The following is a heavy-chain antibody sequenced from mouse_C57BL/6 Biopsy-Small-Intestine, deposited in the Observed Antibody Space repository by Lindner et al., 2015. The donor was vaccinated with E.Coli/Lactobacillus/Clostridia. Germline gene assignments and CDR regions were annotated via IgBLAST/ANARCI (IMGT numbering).Heavy chain of an antibody. CDR1: GYTFTDYY. V-gene: IGHV1-26*01. J-gene: IGHJ1*03. CDR2: INPNNGGT. CDR3: AKRGRRYWYFDV. Sequence: VQLQESGPELVKPGASVKISCKASGYTFTDYYMNWVKQSHGKSLEWIGDINPNNGGTSYNQKFKGKATLTVDKSSSTAYMELRSLTSEDSAVYYCAKRGRRYWYFDVWGTGTTVTVSS. D-gene: IGHD2-12*01.